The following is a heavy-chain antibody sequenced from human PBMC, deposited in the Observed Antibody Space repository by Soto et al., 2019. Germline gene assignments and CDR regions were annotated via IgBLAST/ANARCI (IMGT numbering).Heavy chain of an antibody. CDR1: GFTFSSYW. V-gene: IGHV3-7*01. J-gene: IGHJ6*03. D-gene: IGHD2-2*01. Sequence: GGSLRLSCAASGFTFSSYWMSWVRQAPGKGLEWVANIKQDGSEKYYVDSVKGRFTISRDNAKNSLYLQMNSLRAEETAVYYCASPSGPGVVVPAATHYYYMDVWGKGTTVTVSS. CDR2: IKQDGSEK. CDR3: ASPSGPGVVVPAATHYYYMDV.